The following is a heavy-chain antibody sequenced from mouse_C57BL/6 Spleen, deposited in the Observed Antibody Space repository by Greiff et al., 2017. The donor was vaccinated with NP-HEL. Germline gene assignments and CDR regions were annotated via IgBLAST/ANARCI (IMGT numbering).Heavy chain of an antibody. CDR2: INPNNGGT. D-gene: IGHD2-4*01. J-gene: IGHJ4*01. Sequence: EVQLQQSGPELVKPGASVKISCKASGYTFTDYYMNWVKQSHGKSLEWIGDINPNNGGTSYNQKFKGKATLTVDKSSSTAYMELRSLTSEDSAVYYWARGDYDGGYAMDYWGQGTSVTVSS. CDR1: GYTFTDYY. V-gene: IGHV1-26*01. CDR3: ARGDYDGGYAMDY.